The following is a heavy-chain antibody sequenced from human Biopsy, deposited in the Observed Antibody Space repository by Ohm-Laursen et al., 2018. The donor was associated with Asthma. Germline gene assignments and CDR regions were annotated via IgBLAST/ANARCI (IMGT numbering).Heavy chain of an antibody. CDR2: VSPDGHDK. J-gene: IGHJ3*02. V-gene: IGHV3-30*03. CDR1: GFVFSECG. Sequence: SLRLSCSAAGFVFSECGMHWVRQGPGKGLEWVAFVSPDGHDKFYEDSVKGRFTISRDNSRNRLYLQINRLTVEDSALYFCARQSGQDFPDTSAFDIWGQGTKVAGSS. CDR3: ARQSGQDFPDTSAFDI. D-gene: IGHD3-22*01.